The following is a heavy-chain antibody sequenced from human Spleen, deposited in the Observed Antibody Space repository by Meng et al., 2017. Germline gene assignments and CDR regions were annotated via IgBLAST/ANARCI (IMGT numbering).Heavy chain of an antibody. CDR1: GLIVSSNY. Sequence: GESLKISCGASGLIVSSNYMSWVRQAPGKGLECTYNADSVKGRFTISRHSSKNTLYLQMDSLRPEDTAVYYCARDRIVADDGDGWFDPWGQGTLVTVSS. CDR3: ARDRIVADDGDGWFDP. V-gene: IGHV3-53*04. J-gene: IGHJ5*02. D-gene: IGHD5-12*01. CDR2: T.